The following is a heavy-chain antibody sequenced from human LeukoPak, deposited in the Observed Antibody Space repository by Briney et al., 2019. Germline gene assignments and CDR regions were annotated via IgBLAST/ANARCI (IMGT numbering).Heavy chain of an antibody. CDR3: ARGGDGYNYALVDY. CDR2: ISWDGGST. CDR1: GFTFDDYA. V-gene: IGHV3-43D*03. J-gene: IGHJ4*02. D-gene: IGHD5-24*01. Sequence: GGSLRLSCAASGFTFDDYAMHWVRQAPGKGLEWVSLISWDGGSTYYADSVKGRFTISRDNSKNSLYLQMNSLRSEDTALYYCARGGDGYNYALVDYWGQGTLVTVSS.